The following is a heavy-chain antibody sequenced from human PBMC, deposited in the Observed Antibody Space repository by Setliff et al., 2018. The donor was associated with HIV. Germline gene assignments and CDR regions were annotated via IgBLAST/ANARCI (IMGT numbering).Heavy chain of an antibody. J-gene: IGHJ6*03. Sequence: SETLSLTCTVSGGSISSSNYYWGWIRQPPGKGLEWIGNVYYSGSTYYNPSLKSRVTISIDTSANRFSLKLSSVTAADTAVYYCARHVPDYDFWSGSPAHYYYYYMDVWGKGTTVTVSS. CDR2: VYYSGST. D-gene: IGHD3-3*01. CDR3: ARHVPDYDFWSGSPAHYYYYYMDV. V-gene: IGHV4-39*01. CDR1: GGSISSSNYY.